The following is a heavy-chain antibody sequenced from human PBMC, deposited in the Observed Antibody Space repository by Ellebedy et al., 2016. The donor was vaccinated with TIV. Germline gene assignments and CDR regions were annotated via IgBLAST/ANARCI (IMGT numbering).Heavy chain of an antibody. V-gene: IGHV3-30-3*01. CDR3: AKGRGGSSYSSLDV. D-gene: IGHD2-15*01. CDR2: LSYDGGSK. CDR1: GFTFSAYA. Sequence: GESLKISCAASGFTFSAYAMHWVRQAPGKGLDWLAILSYDGGSKYYADSAKGRFTISRDNSKNTLYLRMNSLRAEDTAVYYCAKGRGGSSYSSLDVWGQGTTVTVSS. J-gene: IGHJ6*02.